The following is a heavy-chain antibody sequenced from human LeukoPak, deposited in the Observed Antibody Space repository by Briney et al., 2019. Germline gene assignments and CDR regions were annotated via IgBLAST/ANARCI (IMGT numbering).Heavy chain of an antibody. CDR3: AKERGGRLFDN. CDR1: GFTFSNYA. V-gene: IGHV3-23*01. Sequence: GGSLRLSCASSGFTFSNYAMSGVRQAPGKGLEWVSGTSGSGGSTYYEDSVKGRFTISRDNSKNTLYLQMNSLRAEDTAVYYCAKERGGRLFDNWGQGTLVTVSS. J-gene: IGHJ4*02. CDR2: TSGSGGST. D-gene: IGHD2-15*01.